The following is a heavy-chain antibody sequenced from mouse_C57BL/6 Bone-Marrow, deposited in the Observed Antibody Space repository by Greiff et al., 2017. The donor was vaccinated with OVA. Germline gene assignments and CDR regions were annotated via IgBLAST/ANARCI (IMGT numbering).Heavy chain of an antibody. V-gene: IGHV5-6*01. CDR3: ARPELFFDY. J-gene: IGHJ2*01. CDR2: ISSGGSYT. Sequence: VQLKESGGDLVKPGGSLKLSCAASGFTFSSYGMSWVRQTPDKRLEWVATISSGGSYTYYPDSVKGRFTISRDNAKNTLYLQMSSLKSEDTAMYYCARPELFFDYWGQGTTLTVSS. CDR1: GFTFSSYG.